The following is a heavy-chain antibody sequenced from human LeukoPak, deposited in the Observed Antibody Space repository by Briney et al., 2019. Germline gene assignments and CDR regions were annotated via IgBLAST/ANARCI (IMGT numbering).Heavy chain of an antibody. CDR3: AKHYARTKYYFDY. D-gene: IGHD1-7*01. J-gene: IGHJ4*02. Sequence: GGSLRLSCAASGFTFSNYAMAWVRQAPGKGLEWVSPISGSGGTTYYADSVKGRFTISRDNSKNTLYLQMNSLRAEDTAVYYCAKHYARTKYYFDYWGQGTLVTVSS. CDR1: GFTFSNYA. V-gene: IGHV3-23*01. CDR2: ISGSGGTT.